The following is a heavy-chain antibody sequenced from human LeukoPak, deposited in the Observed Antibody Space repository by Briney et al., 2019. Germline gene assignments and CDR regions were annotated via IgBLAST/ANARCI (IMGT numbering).Heavy chain of an antibody. CDR3: ARDHTVTTFASSYFDY. V-gene: IGHV3-48*01. CDR2: ISSSSGIK. Sequence: GGSLRLSCAASGFTFSTYTMNWVRQAPGKGLEWVSYISSSSGIKYYADSVKGRFTISRDNAKNSLYLQMNSLSAEDTAVYYCARDHTVTTFASSYFDYWGQGTLVTVSS. D-gene: IGHD4-17*01. CDR1: GFTFSTYT. J-gene: IGHJ4*02.